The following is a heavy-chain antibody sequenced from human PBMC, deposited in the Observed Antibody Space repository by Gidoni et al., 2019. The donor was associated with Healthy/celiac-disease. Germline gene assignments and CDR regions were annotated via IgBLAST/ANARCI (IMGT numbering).Heavy chain of an antibody. Sequence: EVQLVEPGGGLVQPGRSLRLSCAASGFTFDDYAMHWVRQAPGKGLEWVSGISWNSGSIGYADSVKGRFTISRDNAKNSLYLQMNSLRAEDTALYYCAKGTEGYPHFDYWGQGTLVTVSS. V-gene: IGHV3-9*01. CDR3: AKGTEGYPHFDY. CDR2: ISWNSGSI. CDR1: GFTFDDYA. D-gene: IGHD1-1*01. J-gene: IGHJ4*02.